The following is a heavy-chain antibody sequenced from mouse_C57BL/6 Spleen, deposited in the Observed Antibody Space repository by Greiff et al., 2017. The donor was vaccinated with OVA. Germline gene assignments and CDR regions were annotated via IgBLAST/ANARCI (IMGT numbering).Heavy chain of an antibody. D-gene: IGHD2-1*01. J-gene: IGHJ4*01. Sequence: VQLKESGPELVKPGASVKISCKASGYSFTGYYMNWVKQSPEKSLEWIGEINPSTGGTTYNQKFKAKATLTVDKSSSTAYMQLKSLTAEDSAVYYCARGGYYGNYEGAMDYWGQGTSVTVSS. CDR1: GYSFTGYY. CDR2: INPSTGGT. V-gene: IGHV1-42*01. CDR3: ARGGYYGNYEGAMDY.